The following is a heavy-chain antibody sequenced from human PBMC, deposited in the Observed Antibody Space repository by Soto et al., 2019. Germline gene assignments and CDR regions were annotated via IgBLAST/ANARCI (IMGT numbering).Heavy chain of an antibody. J-gene: IGHJ4*02. CDR3: AKKVTIYAVDPADY. CDR2: MSGSGDDA. D-gene: IGHD3-3*01. Sequence: EVQLLESGGGLVQPGGSLRLSCAASGFTFSNYGMSWVRQAPGRGLRWVSVMSGSGDDAYYADSVKGRFTISRDNSKNTLYLQMNSLRAEDTAVYFCAKKVTIYAVDPADYWGQGTQVAVSS. CDR1: GFTFSNYG. V-gene: IGHV3-23*01.